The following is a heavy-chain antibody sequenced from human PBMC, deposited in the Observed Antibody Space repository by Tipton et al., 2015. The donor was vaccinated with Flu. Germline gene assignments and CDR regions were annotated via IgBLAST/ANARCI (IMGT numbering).Heavy chain of an antibody. V-gene: IGHV4-38-2*02. Sequence: TLSLTCTVSGESISDYYWSWIRQSPGKGLEWIGSIHYSGNTYYNPSLKSRVTMSLDTSKNQFSLKLTSVTAADTAVYYCAREPRAVAGMDSWGQGTLVTVSS. CDR1: GESISDYY. CDR3: AREPRAVAGMDS. J-gene: IGHJ4*02. D-gene: IGHD6-19*01. CDR2: IHYSGNT.